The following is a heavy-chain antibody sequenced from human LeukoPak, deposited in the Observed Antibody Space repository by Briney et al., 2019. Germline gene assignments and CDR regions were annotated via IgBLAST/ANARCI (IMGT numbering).Heavy chain of an antibody. CDR2: INSNTGGT. Sequence: ASVKVSCKTSEYTFSGYYIHWVRQTPGQGLEWMGWINSNTGGTRYAHQFQDRVTMTRDTSLATGYVDLSNLRSDDTAVYYCASGILYRSSWHLDYWGQGTLVSVSS. CDR3: ASGILYRSSWHLDY. J-gene: IGHJ4*02. V-gene: IGHV1-2*02. CDR1: EYTFSGYY. D-gene: IGHD6-13*01.